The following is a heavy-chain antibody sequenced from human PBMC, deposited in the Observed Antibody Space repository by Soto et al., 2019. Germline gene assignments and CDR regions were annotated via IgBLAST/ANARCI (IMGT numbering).Heavy chain of an antibody. CDR3: ARGVGIAAAGHLGFDP. CDR2: INPSGGST. J-gene: IGHJ5*02. V-gene: IGHV1-46*01. CDR1: GYTFTSYY. D-gene: IGHD6-13*01. Sequence: ASVKVSCKASGYTFTSYYMHWVRQAPGQGLEWMGIINPSGGSTSYAQKFQGRVTMTRDTSTSTVYMELSSLRSEDTAVYYCARGVGIAAAGHLGFDPWGQGTLVTVSS.